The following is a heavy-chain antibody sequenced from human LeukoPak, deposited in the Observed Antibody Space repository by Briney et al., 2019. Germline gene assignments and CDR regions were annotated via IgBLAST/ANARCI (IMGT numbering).Heavy chain of an antibody. J-gene: IGHJ4*02. Sequence: PGGSLTLSCAASGFTVSSNYMSWVRQAPGQGLEWVSVIYSGGSTYYADSVKGRFTISRDNSKNTLYLQMNSLRAEDTAVYYCARERQYYFDYWGQGTLVTVSS. CDR1: GFTVSSNY. V-gene: IGHV3-53*01. CDR3: ARERQYYFDY. CDR2: IYSGGST.